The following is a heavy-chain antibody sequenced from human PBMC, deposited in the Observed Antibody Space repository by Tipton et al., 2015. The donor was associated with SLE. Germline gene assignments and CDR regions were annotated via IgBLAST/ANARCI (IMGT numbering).Heavy chain of an antibody. CDR1: GFTFSSYE. CDR2: ISSSGSTI. D-gene: IGHD3-10*01. J-gene: IGHJ4*02. Sequence: VQSGGSLRLSCAASGFTFSSYEMNWVRQAPGKGLEWVSYISSSGSTIYYADSVKGRFTISRDNAKNSLYLQMNSLRAEDTAVYYCARVPSSPDGSFDYWGQGTLVTVSS. CDR3: ARVPSSPDGSFDY. V-gene: IGHV3-48*03.